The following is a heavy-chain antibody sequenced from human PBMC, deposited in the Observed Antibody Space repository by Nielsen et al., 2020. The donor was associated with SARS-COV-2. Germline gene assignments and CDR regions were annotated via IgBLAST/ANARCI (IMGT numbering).Heavy chain of an antibody. CDR3: ARRYYFDTLLDP. CDR1: GYNFVSYW. Sequence: GGSLKISCKASGYNFVSYWIGWVRQQPGKGLEWMGIIYPADSVTIYSPSFQGRVTISVDQSISTAYLQWSSLEASDTAIYYCARRYYFDTLLDPWGQGALVTVSS. J-gene: IGHJ5*02. CDR2: IYPADSVT. D-gene: IGHD3-9*01. V-gene: IGHV5-51*01.